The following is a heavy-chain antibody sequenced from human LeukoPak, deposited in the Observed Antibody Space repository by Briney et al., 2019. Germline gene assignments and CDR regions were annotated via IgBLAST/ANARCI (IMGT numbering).Heavy chain of an antibody. V-gene: IGHV3-30*01. CDR3: ARGPPPYYYDSSGYYYPCDY. J-gene: IGHJ4*02. CDR1: GFTFSSYA. D-gene: IGHD3-22*01. CDR2: ISYDGSNK. Sequence: GGSLRLSCAASGFTFSSYAMHWVRQAPGKGLEWVAVISYDGSNKYYADFVKGRFTISRDNSKNTLYLQMNSLRAEDTAVYYCARGPPPYYYDSSGYYYPCDYWGQGTLVTVSS.